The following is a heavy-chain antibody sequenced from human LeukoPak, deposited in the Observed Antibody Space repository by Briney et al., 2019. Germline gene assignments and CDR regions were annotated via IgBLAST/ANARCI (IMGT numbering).Heavy chain of an antibody. Sequence: NTSETLSLTCAVSGGSISSGGYSWSWIRQPPGKGLEWIGYIYHSGSTYYNPSLKSRVTISVDRSKNQFSLKLSSVTAADTAVYYCARGGDYYDSSGRNYYYYGMDVWGQGTTVTVSS. V-gene: IGHV4-30-2*01. CDR3: ARGGDYYDSSGRNYYYYGMDV. J-gene: IGHJ6*02. CDR1: GGSISSGGYS. D-gene: IGHD3-22*01. CDR2: IYHSGST.